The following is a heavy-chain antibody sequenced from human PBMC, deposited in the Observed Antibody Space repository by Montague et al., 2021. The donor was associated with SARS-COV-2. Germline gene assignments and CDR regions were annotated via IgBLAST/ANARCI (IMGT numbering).Heavy chain of an antibody. CDR3: ARGARQGYGFRLGSFDS. J-gene: IGHJ4*02. D-gene: IGHD3-10*01. V-gene: IGHV4-34*01. CDR1: GGPFSGYY. CDR2: INHSGST. Sequence: SETLSLTCAVYGGPFSGYYWNWIRQPPGKGLEWTGEINHSGSTNYNPSLKSRVTMSVDTSKNQFSLKLSSVTAADTAVYYCARGARQGYGFRLGSFDSWGQGTLVTVSS.